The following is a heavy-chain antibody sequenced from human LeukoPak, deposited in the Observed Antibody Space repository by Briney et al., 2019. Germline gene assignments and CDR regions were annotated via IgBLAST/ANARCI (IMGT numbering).Heavy chain of an antibody. Sequence: KPSQTLSLTCAVSGGSISSGGYSWSWIRQPPGKGLEWIGYIYHSGSTYYNPSLKSRVTISVDRSKNQFSLKLSSVTAADTAVYYCASETWPLYSGSYGYWGQGTLVTVSS. CDR1: GGSISSGGYS. CDR3: ASETWPLYSGSYGY. D-gene: IGHD1-26*01. J-gene: IGHJ4*02. V-gene: IGHV4-30-2*01. CDR2: IYHSGST.